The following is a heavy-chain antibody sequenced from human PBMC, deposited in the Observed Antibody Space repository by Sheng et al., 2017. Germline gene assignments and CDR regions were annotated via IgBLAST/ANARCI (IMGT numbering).Heavy chain of an antibody. CDR1: GGSFSGYY. V-gene: IGHV4-34*01. CDR3: ARAGPTAKGNWFDP. J-gene: IGHJ5*02. D-gene: IGHD7-27*01. Sequence: QVQLQQWGAGLLKPSETLSLTCAVYGGSFSGYYWSWIRQPPGKGLEWIGEINHSGSTNYNPSLKSRVTISVDTSKNQFSLKLSSVTAADTAVYYCARAGPTAKGNWFDPWGQGTLVTVSS. CDR2: INHSGST.